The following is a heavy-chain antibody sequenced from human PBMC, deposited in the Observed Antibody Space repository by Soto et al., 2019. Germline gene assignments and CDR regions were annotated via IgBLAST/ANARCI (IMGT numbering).Heavy chain of an antibody. CDR2: IIPIFGTA. CDR1: GGTFSSYA. V-gene: IGHV1-69*13. J-gene: IGHJ6*02. CDR3: ARDGPPSFYGSGTIGDYYYGMDV. Sequence: ASVKVSCKASGGTFSSYAISWVRQAPGQGLEWMGGIIPIFGTANYAQKFQGRVTITADESTSTAYMELSSLRSEDTAVYYCARDGPPSFYGSGTIGDYYYGMDVWGQGTTVTVS. D-gene: IGHD3-10*01.